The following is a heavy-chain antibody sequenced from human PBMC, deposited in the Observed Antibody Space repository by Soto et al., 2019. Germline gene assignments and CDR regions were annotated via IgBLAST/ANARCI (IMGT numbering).Heavy chain of an antibody. CDR1: GFNFNGYG. J-gene: IGHJ5*01. CDR3: ARGQGGGDYINWLDF. V-gene: IGHV3-33*01. Sequence: VQLVESGGGVVQPGASLRLSCEASGFNFNGYGMHWVRQAPGKGLEWVAVVYRDGSDQHYAVSVRGRFTISRDNSKNTLHLQMSSLRGDDTATYYCARGQGGGDYINWLDFWGQGTLVTVSS. D-gene: IGHD4-17*01. CDR2: VYRDGSDQ.